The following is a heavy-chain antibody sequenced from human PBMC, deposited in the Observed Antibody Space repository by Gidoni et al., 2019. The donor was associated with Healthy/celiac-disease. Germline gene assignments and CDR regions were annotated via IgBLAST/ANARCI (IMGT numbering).Heavy chain of an antibody. J-gene: IGHJ4*02. V-gene: IGHV3-30*18. CDR2: ISYDGSNK. CDR1: GFPFSSYG. CDR3: AKPFAGDFWSGYYRYYFDY. D-gene: IGHD3-3*01. Sequence: QVQLVESGGGVVQPGWSLRLPCAAPGFPFSSYGMHWVRQAPGKGLEWVAVISYDGSNKYYADSVKGRFIISRDNSKNTLYLQMNSLRAGDTAVYYCAKPFAGDFWSGYYRYYFDYWGQGTLVTVSS.